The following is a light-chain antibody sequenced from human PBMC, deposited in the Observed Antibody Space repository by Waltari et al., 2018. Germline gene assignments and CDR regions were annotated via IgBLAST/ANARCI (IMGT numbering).Light chain of an antibody. J-gene: IGLJ2*01. V-gene: IGLV2-23*01. CDR3: CSRAGSSVV. CDR2: GAS. CDR1: SIDVGSYHL. Sequence: QPALTQPASVSGSPGPSITIPCTGTSIDVGSYHLVSRYQEQPGKAPRLTIYGASERPSGVPDRFSASKSGNTASLTISGLQAEDEGSYHCCSRAGSSVVFGGGTKLTVL.